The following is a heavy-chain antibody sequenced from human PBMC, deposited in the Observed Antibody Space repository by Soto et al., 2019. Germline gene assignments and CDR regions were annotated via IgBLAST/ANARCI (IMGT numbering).Heavy chain of an antibody. CDR2: ISAYNGNT. Sequence: ASVKVSCKASGYTFTSYGISWVRQAPGQGLEWMGWISAYNGNTNYAQKLQGRVTMTTDTSTSTAYMELRSLRSDDMAVYYCARATPEVVVPAAVDYWGQGSLVTVSS. V-gene: IGHV1-18*03. CDR3: ARATPEVVVPAAVDY. CDR1: GYTFTSYG. D-gene: IGHD2-2*01. J-gene: IGHJ4*02.